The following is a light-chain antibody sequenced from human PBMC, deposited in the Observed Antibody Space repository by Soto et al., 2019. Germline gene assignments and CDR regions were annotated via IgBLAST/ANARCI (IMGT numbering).Light chain of an antibody. CDR3: MSYAGMYTYV. J-gene: IGLJ1*01. CDR2: EVT. CDR1: SSDVGGYNY. Sequence: QSALTQPPSASGSPGQSVTISCTGTSSDVGGYNYHSWYQHRPGKAPQLIIYEVTKRPSGVPNRFFGSKSGNTASLTVSGLQAEDEADYFCMSYAGMYTYVFGTGTKVTVL. V-gene: IGLV2-8*01.